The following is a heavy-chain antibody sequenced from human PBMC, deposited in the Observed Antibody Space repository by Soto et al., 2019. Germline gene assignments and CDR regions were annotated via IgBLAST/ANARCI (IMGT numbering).Heavy chain of an antibody. J-gene: IGHJ4*02. D-gene: IGHD1-26*01. CDR3: ARSWGARYYFDQ. V-gene: IGHV1-3*04. CDR2: INTGNGNT. CDR1: GYTFTKYA. Sequence: QVQLVQSGAEVKTPGASVKVSCKASGYTFTKYAMHWVRQAPGQRFEWMGWINTGNGNTKYSEKFQGRVTVTKDTSASTVYMELSSLRSEGTAVYYCARSWGARYYFDQWGQGTLVTVSS.